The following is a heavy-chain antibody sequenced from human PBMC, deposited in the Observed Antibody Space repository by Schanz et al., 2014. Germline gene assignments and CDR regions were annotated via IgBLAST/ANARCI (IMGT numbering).Heavy chain of an antibody. J-gene: IGHJ3*02. CDR1: GITLSGYG. D-gene: IGHD5-12*01. CDR3: AGAVATIRADSFDI. V-gene: IGHV3-30*03. Sequence: QVQLVESGGGVVQPGRSLRLSCAASGITLSGYGLHWVRQAPGKGLEWVGFISFDGRNTGYAHSVKGRFTISRDNSKKTLYLQRNSLRAEDTAVYYCAGAVATIRADSFDIWGQGTMVAVSS. CDR2: ISFDGRNT.